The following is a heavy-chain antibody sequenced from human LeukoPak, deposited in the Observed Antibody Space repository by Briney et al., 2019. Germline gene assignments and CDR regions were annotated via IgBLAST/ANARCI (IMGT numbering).Heavy chain of an antibody. J-gene: IGHJ4*02. CDR1: GYSISSGYY. CDR2: IYHSGCT. V-gene: IGHV4-38-2*01. Sequence: SETLSLTCAVSGYSISSGYYWGWIRQPPGKGLEWIGSIYHSGCTYYNPSLTSRVTISVDTSKNQFSLKLSSVTAADTAVYYCARAIVVVPAAILYFDYWGQGTLVTVSS. D-gene: IGHD2-2*02. CDR3: ARAIVVVPAAILYFDY.